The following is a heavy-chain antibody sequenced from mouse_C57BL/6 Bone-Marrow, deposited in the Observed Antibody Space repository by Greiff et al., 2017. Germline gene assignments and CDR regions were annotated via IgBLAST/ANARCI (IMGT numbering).Heavy chain of an antibody. CDR1: GYAFSSSW. D-gene: IGHD1-1*01. J-gene: IGHJ3*01. CDR3: ARSYYGSSWFAY. V-gene: IGHV1-82*01. Sequence: QVQLQQSGPELVKPGASVKISCKASGYAFSSSWMNWVKQRPGKGLEWIGRIYPGDGGTNYNGKFKGKATLTADKSSSTAYMQLSRLTSEDSAVYFCARSYYGSSWFAYWGQGTLVTVSA. CDR2: IYPGDGGT.